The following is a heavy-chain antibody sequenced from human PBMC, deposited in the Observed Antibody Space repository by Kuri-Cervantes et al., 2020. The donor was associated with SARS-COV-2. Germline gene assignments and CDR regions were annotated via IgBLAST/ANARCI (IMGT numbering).Heavy chain of an antibody. CDR3: ARVLRYYDSCGYLGSFDP. Sequence: ASVKVSCKASGYTFTSYGISWVRQAPGQGLEWMGWINPNSGGTNYAQKFQGRVNMTRETSISTAYMELSKLRSDNTAVYYCARVLRYYDSCGYLGSFDPWGQGTRVTVSS. CDR2: INPNSGGT. D-gene: IGHD3-22*01. V-gene: IGHV1-2*02. J-gene: IGHJ5*01. CDR1: GYTFTSYG.